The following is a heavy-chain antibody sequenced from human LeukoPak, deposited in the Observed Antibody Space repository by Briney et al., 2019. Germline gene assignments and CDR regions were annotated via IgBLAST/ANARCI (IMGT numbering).Heavy chain of an antibody. J-gene: IGHJ4*02. CDR2: INSDGSST. V-gene: IGHV3-74*01. D-gene: IGHD3-22*01. Sequence: PGGSLRLSCTASGFTFSSYWMHWVRQAPGKGLVLVSRINSDGSSTSYADSVKGRFTISRDNAKNTLYLQMNSLSAEDTAVYYCARALGSYDSPLGYWGQGTLVTVSS. CDR1: GFTFSSYW. CDR3: ARALGSYDSPLGY.